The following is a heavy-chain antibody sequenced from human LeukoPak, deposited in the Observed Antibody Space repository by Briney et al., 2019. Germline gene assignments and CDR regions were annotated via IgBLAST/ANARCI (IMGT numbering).Heavy chain of an antibody. CDR1: GGTFSSYA. J-gene: IGHJ4*02. V-gene: IGHV1-69*06. CDR2: IIPIFGTA. D-gene: IGHD6-6*01. Sequence: GASVKVSCKASGGTFSSYAISWVRQAPGQGLEWMGGIIPIFGTANYAQKFQGRVTITADKPTSTAYMELSSLRSEDTAVYYCARDQVSEGYFDYWGQGTLVTVSS. CDR3: ARDQVSEGYFDY.